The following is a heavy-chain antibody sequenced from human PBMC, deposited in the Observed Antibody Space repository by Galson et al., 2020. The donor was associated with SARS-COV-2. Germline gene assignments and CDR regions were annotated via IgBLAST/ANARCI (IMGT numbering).Heavy chain of an antibody. V-gene: IGHV1-58*01. D-gene: IGHD2-2*01. CDR1: GFTFTSSA. Sequence: SVKVSCKASGFTFTSSAVQWVRQARGQRLEWIGWIVVGSGNTNYAQKFQERVTITRDMSTSTAYMELSSLRSEDTAVYYCAAPSCSSTSCYDAFDIWCQGTMVTVSS. J-gene: IGHJ3*02. CDR2: IVVGSGNT. CDR3: AAPSCSSTSCYDAFDI.